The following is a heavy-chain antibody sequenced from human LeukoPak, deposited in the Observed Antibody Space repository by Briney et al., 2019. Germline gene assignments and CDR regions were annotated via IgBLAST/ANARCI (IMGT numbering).Heavy chain of an antibody. D-gene: IGHD3-10*01. J-gene: IGHJ3*02. CDR2: IGTAGDT. CDR3: ARAIVRFGELDALDI. CDR1: GFTFSSYD. V-gene: IGHV3-13*01. Sequence: GGPLRLSCAASGFTFSSYDMHWVRQATGKGLEWVSAIGTAGDTYYPGSVKGRFTISRENAKNSLYLQMNSLRAGDTAVYYCARAIVRFGELDALDIWGQGTMVTVSS.